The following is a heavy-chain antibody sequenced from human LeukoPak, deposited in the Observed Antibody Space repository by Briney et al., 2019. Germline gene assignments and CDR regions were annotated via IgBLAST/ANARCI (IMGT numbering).Heavy chain of an antibody. CDR1: GFTFSSYS. D-gene: IGHD3-10*01. J-gene: IGHJ6*03. CDR3: AKGITMVRGVIEYYYYYMDV. V-gene: IGHV3-21*01. CDR2: ITSSSSYI. Sequence: PGGSLRLSCAASGFTFSSYSMNWVRQAPGKGLEWVSSITSSSSYIYYADSVKGRFTISRDNAKNSLYLQMNSLRAEDTAIYYCAKGITMVRGVIEYYYYYMDVWGKGTTVTISS.